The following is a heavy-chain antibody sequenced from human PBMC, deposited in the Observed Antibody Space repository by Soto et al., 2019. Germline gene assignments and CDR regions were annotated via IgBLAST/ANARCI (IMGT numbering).Heavy chain of an antibody. V-gene: IGHV4-39*07. CDR3: ARANTIFGVVYYYYGMDV. CDR2: IYYSGST. CDR1: GGSISSSSFH. D-gene: IGHD3-3*01. J-gene: IGHJ6*02. Sequence: PSETLSLTCTVSGGSISSSSFHWGWIRQPPGKGLEWIGSIYYSGSTYYSPSLKSRVTISVDTSKNQFSLKLTSVTAADTAVYYCARANTIFGVVYYYYGMDVWGQGTTVTVSS.